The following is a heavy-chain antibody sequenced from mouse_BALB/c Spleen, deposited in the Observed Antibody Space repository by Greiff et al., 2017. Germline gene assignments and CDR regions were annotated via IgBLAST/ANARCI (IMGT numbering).Heavy chain of an antibody. V-gene: IGHV5-17*02. CDR1: GFTFSSFG. Sequence: EVQRVESGGGLVQPGGSRKLSCAASGFTFSSFGMHWVRQAPEKGLEWVAYISSGSSTIYYADTVKGRFTISRDNPKNTLFLQMTSLRSEDTAMYYCARSTMIRATYWYFDVWGAGTTVTVSS. CDR2: ISSGSSTI. CDR3: ARSTMIRATYWYFDV. D-gene: IGHD2-4*01. J-gene: IGHJ1*01.